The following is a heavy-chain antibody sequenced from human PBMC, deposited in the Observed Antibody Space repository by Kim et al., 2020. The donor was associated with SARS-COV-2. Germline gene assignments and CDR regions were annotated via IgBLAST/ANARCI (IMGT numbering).Heavy chain of an antibody. J-gene: IGHJ6*02. Sequence: SPSFQGHVTISADKSISTAYLQWSSLKASDTAMYYCARRGGGDYVSGMDVWGQGTTVTVSS. CDR3: ARRGGGDYVSGMDV. V-gene: IGHV5-10-1*01. D-gene: IGHD4-17*01.